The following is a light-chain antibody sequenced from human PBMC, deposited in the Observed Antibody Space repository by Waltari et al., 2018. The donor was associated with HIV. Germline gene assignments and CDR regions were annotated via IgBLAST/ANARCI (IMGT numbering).Light chain of an antibody. CDR3: QQSYSTLT. J-gene: IGKJ5*01. Sequence: EIVLTQSPPTLSLSPGERAILSCTASQSVSIYLAWYQQKPGQAPRLLIYDTSNRATGVPARFSGSGSGTDFTLTISSLQPEDFATYYCQQSYSTLTFGQGTRLEIK. CDR2: DTS. V-gene: IGKV3-11*01. CDR1: QSVSIY.